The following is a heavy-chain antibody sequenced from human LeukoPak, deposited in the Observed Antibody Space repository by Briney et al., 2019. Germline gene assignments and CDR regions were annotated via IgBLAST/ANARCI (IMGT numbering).Heavy chain of an antibody. Sequence: GASVKVSCKASGYDFINYGISWVRQAPGQGLEWMGWISAYNGNTNYAQKLQGRVTMTTDTSTSTVYMELSSLRSEDTAVYYCARAQYCGGDCLYYYYYYMDVWGKGTTVTVSS. V-gene: IGHV1-18*01. CDR1: GYDFINYG. CDR3: ARAQYCGGDCLYYYYYYMDV. D-gene: IGHD2-21*01. J-gene: IGHJ6*03. CDR2: ISAYNGNT.